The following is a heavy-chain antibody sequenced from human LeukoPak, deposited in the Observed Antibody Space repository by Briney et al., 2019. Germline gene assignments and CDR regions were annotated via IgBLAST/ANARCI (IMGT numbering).Heavy chain of an antibody. CDR2: ISGSGGST. CDR3: AKDLPGIAVAGTSLDY. CDR1: GFTFSSYA. D-gene: IGHD6-19*01. V-gene: IGHV3-23*01. J-gene: IGHJ4*02. Sequence: AGGSLRLSCAASGFTFSSYAMSWVRQAPGKGLEWVSAISGSGGSTYYADSVKGRFTISRDNSKNTLYLQMNSLRAEDTAVYYCAKDLPGIAVAGTSLDYWGQGTLVTVSS.